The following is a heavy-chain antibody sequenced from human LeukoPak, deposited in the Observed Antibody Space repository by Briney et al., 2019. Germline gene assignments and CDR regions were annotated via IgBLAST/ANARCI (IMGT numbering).Heavy chain of an antibody. CDR2: ISSSSSYI. Sequence: GGSLRLSCAASGFTFSSYSMNWVRQAPGKGLEWVSSISSSSSYIYYADSVKGRFTISRDNAKNSLYLQMNSLRAEDTAVYYCARVTTYSSSWFGDFDSWGQGALVTVSS. J-gene: IGHJ4*02. CDR1: GFTFSSYS. V-gene: IGHV3-21*01. CDR3: ARVTTYSSSWFGDFDS. D-gene: IGHD6-13*01.